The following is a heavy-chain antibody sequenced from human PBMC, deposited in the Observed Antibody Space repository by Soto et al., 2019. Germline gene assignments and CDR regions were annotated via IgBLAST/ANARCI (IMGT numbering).Heavy chain of an antibody. CDR1: GDSIDSGGSY. V-gene: IGHV4-31*03. Sequence: PSETLSLTCNVSGDSIDSGGSYWSWIRQRPGKGLEWIGYIYYTGSSYYNPSLKSRLTLSLDTSNNQFSLQLRSVTAADTAVYYCARERQLGPSSGRLDFWGRVTLVTVSS. CDR3: ARERQLGPSSGRLDF. J-gene: IGHJ4*02. CDR2: IYYTGSS. D-gene: IGHD6-6*01.